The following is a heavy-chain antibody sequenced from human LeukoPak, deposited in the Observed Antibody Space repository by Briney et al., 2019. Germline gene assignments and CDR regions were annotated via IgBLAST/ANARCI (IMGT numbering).Heavy chain of an antibody. Sequence: GGSLRLSCAASGFTFSSYWMSWVRQAPGKGLEWVANIKQDGSEKYYVDSVKGRFTISRDNAKNSLYLQMNSLRAEDTAVYYCARGSKRGYSGYDSPTPFDYWGQGTLVTVSS. CDR2: IKQDGSEK. CDR3: ARGSKRGYSGYDSPTPFDY. CDR1: GFTFSSYW. J-gene: IGHJ4*02. V-gene: IGHV3-7*01. D-gene: IGHD5-12*01.